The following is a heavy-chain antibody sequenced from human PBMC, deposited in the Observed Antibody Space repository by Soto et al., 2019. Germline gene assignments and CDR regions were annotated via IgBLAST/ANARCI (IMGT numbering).Heavy chain of an antibody. V-gene: IGHV4-61*08. CDR3: PRDVIAPTTYFAP. J-gene: IGHJ5*02. CDR2: VYYSGTT. D-gene: IGHD1-26*01. CDR1: GGSIDSGDYY. Sequence: SEILSLTCTVSGGSIDSGDYYWSWIRQPPGKGLEWIGYVYYSGTTNYNPFLKSRVTLSLDNSKNQFPLKMNSVTAADRAVYYCPRDVIAPTTYFAPWGKGTLVTVPS.